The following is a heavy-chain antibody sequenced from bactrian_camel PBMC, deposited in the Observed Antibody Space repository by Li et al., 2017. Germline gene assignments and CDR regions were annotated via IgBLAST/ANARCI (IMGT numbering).Heavy chain of an antibody. V-gene: IGHV3S10*01. CDR2: VDSDGRT. CDR1: GDTVSSRY. CDR3: AAYVGSRVLGPWSFERGTYDF. J-gene: IGHJ4*01. Sequence: VQLVESGGGSVKAGGSLTLSCSVSGDTVSSRYVAWFRQAPGQGREGVAAVDSDGRTDTADSVKGRFTISLDNAKNTLYLQMNNLKLEDTAMYYCAAYVGSRVLGPWSFERGTYDFWGPGTQVTVS. D-gene: IGHD7*01.